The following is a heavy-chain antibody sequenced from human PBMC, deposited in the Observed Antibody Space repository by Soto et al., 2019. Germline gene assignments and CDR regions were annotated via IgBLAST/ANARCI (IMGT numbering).Heavy chain of an antibody. CDR1: GGTFSSYA. Sequence: ASVKVSCKASGGTFSSYAISWVRQAPGQGLEWMGGIIPIFGTANYAQKFQGRFTITADESTSTAYMELSSLRSEDTAVYYCASSTTVTTFIVPLGYYYGMDVWGQGTTVTVSS. J-gene: IGHJ6*02. CDR2: IIPIFGTA. D-gene: IGHD4-17*01. V-gene: IGHV1-69*13. CDR3: ASSTTVTTFIVPLGYYYGMDV.